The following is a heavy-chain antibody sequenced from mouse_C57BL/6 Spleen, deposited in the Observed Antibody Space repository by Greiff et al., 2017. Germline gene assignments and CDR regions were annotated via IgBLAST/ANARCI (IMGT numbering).Heavy chain of an antibody. CDR2: ISSGGDYI. Sequence: EVQVVESGEGLVKPGGSLKLSCAASGFTFSSYAMSWVRQTPEKRLEWVAYISSGGDYIYYADTVKGRFTISRDTARNTLYLQMSSLKSGDTAMYYCTRVHCSRFYYAMDYWGQGTSVTVSS. CDR1: GFTFSSYA. CDR3: TRVHCSRFYYAMDY. J-gene: IGHJ4*01. V-gene: IGHV5-9-1*02. D-gene: IGHD1-1*01.